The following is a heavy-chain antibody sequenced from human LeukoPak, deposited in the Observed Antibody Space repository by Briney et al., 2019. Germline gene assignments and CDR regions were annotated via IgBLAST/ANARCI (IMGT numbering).Heavy chain of an antibody. D-gene: IGHD5-12*01. V-gene: IGHV1-69*04. J-gene: IGHJ4*02. CDR3: ARLMSATRTIGPITEPRLDY. CDR1: GGTFSNYA. CDR2: FIPVLGTA. Sequence: EASVKVSCKASGGTFSNYAISWVRQAPGQGLQWMGRFIPVLGTANYAQKFQDRVTITADKSTSTAYMELSSLRSEDTAVYYCARLMSATRTIGPITEPRLDYWGQGTLVTVSS.